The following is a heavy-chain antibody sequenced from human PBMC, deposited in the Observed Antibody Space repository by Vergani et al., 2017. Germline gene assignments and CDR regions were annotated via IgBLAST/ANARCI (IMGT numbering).Heavy chain of an antibody. CDR2: INHSGST. CDR3: ARAGAAAGTGWFDP. J-gene: IGHJ5*02. V-gene: IGHV4-34*01. D-gene: IGHD6-13*01. Sequence: QVQLQQWGAGLLKPSETLSLTCAVYGGSFSGYYWSWIRQPPGKGLEWIGEINHSGSTNYNPSLKSRVTISVDTSKNQFSLKLSSVTAADTAVYYCARAGAAAGTGWFDPWGQATLVTVSS. CDR1: GGSFSGYY.